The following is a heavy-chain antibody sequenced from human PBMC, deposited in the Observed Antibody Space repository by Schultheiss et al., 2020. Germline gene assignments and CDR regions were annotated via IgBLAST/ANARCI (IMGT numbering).Heavy chain of an antibody. Sequence: SETLSLTCTISGGSISSGDYYWSWIRQPPGKGLEWIGYIYYSGSTNYNPSLKSRVTISVDTSKNQFSLKLSSVTAADTAVYYCARPTGTGYWAWGYWGQGTLVTVSS. J-gene: IGHJ4*02. CDR1: GGSISSGDYY. D-gene: IGHD2-8*02. CDR2: IYYSGST. V-gene: IGHV4-61*08. CDR3: ARPTGTGYWAWGY.